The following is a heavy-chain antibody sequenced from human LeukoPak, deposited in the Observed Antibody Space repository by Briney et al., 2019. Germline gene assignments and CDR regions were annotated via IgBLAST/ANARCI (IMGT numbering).Heavy chain of an antibody. Sequence: ASVKVSCKASGFTFTNHGISWVRQAPGQGLEWMGWISAYNGDTNYAQKLQDRVTMTTDTSTSTAYMELRSLRSDDTAMYYCARDEGVGERGAYWGQGTLVTVSS. V-gene: IGHV1-18*01. CDR2: ISAYNGDT. CDR3: ARDEGVGERGAY. CDR1: GFTFTNHG. J-gene: IGHJ4*02. D-gene: IGHD3-16*01.